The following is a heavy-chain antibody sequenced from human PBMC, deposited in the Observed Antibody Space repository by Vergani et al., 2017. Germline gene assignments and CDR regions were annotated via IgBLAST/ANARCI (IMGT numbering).Heavy chain of an antibody. CDR1: GYTFTGYY. CDR3: ARGYRFWSGYHCPFGY. D-gene: IGHD3-3*01. CDR2: INPNRGGT. Sequence: QVQLVQSGAEVKKPGASVKVSCKASGYTFTGYYMHWVRQAPGQGLEWMGWINPNRGGTNYAQKFQGRVTMTRDTSISTAYMELSRLRSDDTAVYYCARGYRFWSGYHCPFGYWGQGTLVTVSS. J-gene: IGHJ4*02. V-gene: IGHV1-2*02.